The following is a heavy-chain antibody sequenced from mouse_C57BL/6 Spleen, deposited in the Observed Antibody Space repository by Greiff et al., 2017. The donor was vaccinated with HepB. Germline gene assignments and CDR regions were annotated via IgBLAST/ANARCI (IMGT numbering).Heavy chain of an antibody. CDR2: IYPGSGST. CDR3: AREAIPYYGSSYAMDY. D-gene: IGHD1-1*01. J-gene: IGHJ4*01. V-gene: IGHV1-55*01. Sequence: QVQLKQPGAELVKPGASVKMSCKASGYTFTSYWITWVKQRPGQGLEWIGDIYPGSGSTNYNEKFKSKATLTVDTSSSTAYMQLSSLTSEDSAVYYCAREAIPYYGSSYAMDYWGQGTSVTVSS. CDR1: GYTFTSYW.